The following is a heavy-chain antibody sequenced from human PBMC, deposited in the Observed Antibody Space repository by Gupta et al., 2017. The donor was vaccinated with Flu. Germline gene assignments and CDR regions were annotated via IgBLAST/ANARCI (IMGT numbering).Heavy chain of an antibody. V-gene: IGHV1-2*02. CDR1: RYTFTDYY. Sequence: QEQLVQSGAEVKKPGASLKVSCRASRYTFTDYYIHWVRQAPGQGLEWMGWINPNGGAGATKYAQKFEGRVTMTRDRSISTAYMELRGLRSDDTAVYYCARDCPYEGRCYLDAFDVWGPGTMVTVSA. CDR3: ARDCPYEGRCYLDAFDV. D-gene: IGHD2-15*01. CDR2: INPNGGAGAT. J-gene: IGHJ3*01.